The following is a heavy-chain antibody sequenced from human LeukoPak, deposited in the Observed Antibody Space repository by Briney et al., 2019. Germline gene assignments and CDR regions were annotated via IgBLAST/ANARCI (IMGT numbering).Heavy chain of an antibody. CDR2: VYYSGST. J-gene: IGHJ4*02. V-gene: IGHV4-59*01. CDR3: SASKQLWLRGLFDY. D-gene: IGHD5-18*01. CDR1: SDSISTYY. Sequence: PSETLSLTCSVSSDSISTYYWSWIRQPPGKGLEWIGYVYYSGSTDYNPSLKSRVTISVDTSKNQFSLNLNSVTAADTAVYYCSASKQLWLRGLFDYWGQGTLVTVS.